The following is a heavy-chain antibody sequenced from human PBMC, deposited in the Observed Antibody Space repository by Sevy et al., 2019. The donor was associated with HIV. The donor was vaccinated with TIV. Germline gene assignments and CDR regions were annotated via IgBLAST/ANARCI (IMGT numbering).Heavy chain of an antibody. D-gene: IGHD6-19*01. CDR1: GLTFSNAW. CDR2: IKSKSDGETT. CDR3: TTAQWVAEWGSCYFDH. J-gene: IGHJ4*02. Sequence: GGSLRLSCAAFGLTFSNAWMSWVRQAPGKGLEWVGRIKSKSDGETTDYAAPVKGRFNISRDVSENTLYLQMNSLKTEDTAVYYCTTAQWVAEWGSCYFDHWGQGTQVTVSS. V-gene: IGHV3-15*01.